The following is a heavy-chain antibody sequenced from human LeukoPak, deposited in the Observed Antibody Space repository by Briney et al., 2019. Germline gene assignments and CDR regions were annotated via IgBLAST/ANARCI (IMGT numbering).Heavy chain of an antibody. Sequence: GGSLRLSCAASGFTFSSYGMHWVRQAPGKGLEWVAFIRYDGSNKYYADSVKGRFTISRDNAKNSLYLQMNSLRAEDTALYYCAKDIIHILTGRALDYWGQGTLVTVSS. J-gene: IGHJ4*02. CDR1: GFTFSSYG. V-gene: IGHV3-30*02. D-gene: IGHD3-9*01. CDR2: IRYDGSNK. CDR3: AKDIIHILTGRALDY.